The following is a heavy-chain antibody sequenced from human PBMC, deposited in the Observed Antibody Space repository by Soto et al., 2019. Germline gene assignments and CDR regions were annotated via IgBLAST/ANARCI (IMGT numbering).Heavy chain of an antibody. CDR3: AQCLLGVNYYYGMDV. CDR1: GGTFSSYA. D-gene: IGHD3-16*01. J-gene: IGHJ6*02. Sequence: QVQLVQSGAEVKKPGSSVKVSCKASGGTFSSYAINWVRQAPGQGLEWRGGIIPIFATADYAQKLQGRVTIHADESTSTAYMELSSLTYEDTAVYYCAQCLLGVNYYYGMDVWGQGTTVTVSS. CDR2: IIPIFATA. V-gene: IGHV1-69*12.